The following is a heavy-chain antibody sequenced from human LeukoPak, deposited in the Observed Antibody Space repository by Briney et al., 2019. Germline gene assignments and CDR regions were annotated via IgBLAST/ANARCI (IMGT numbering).Heavy chain of an antibody. CDR3: ARVRSGWYRYFDY. J-gene: IGHJ4*02. CDR1: GYTFTGYY. Sequence: ASVKVSCKASGYTFTGYYMHWVRQAPGQGLEWMGWINPNSGGTNYAQKFQGRVTMTRDTSISTAYMEPSRLRSDDTAVYYCARVRSGWYRYFDYWGQGTLVTVSS. CDR2: INPNSGGT. V-gene: IGHV1-2*02. D-gene: IGHD6-19*01.